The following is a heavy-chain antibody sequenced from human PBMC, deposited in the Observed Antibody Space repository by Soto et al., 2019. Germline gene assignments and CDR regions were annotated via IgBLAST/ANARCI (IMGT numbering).Heavy chain of an antibody. CDR2: ISHRGTA. V-gene: IGHV4-31*03. CDR1: GCSISSGAYY. D-gene: IGHD6-13*01. Sequence: TLSLTCTVSGCSISSGAYYWGWIRQHPGKGLEWIGYISHRGTAYYTPSLKSRVSLSVDPSKSQFSLNVTSLTAADTAVYYCARVSATGTRWFDHWGPGTLVTVSS. J-gene: IGHJ5*02. CDR3: ARVSATGTRWFDH.